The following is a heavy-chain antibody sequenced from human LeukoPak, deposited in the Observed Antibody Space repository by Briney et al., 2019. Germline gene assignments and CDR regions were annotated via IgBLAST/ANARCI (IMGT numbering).Heavy chain of an antibody. CDR3: VKGSQAARPYYFDY. Sequence: PEASLRLSCAASGFVFNSVAMSWVRQAPGKGLEWVSATSSGGSYTWYADSVKGRFIISRNNSENTLSLQMNSLRVEDTAVYFCVKGSQAARPYYFDYWGQGNLVTVSS. J-gene: IGHJ4*02. V-gene: IGHV3-23*01. CDR1: GFVFNSVA. CDR2: TSSGGSYT.